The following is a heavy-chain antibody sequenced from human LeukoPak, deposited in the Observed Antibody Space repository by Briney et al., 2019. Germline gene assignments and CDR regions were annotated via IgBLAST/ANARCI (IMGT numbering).Heavy chain of an antibody. CDR1: GFTFSSYA. CDR2: ISSSSSYI. CDR3: ARDGIAVAGVDY. J-gene: IGHJ4*02. V-gene: IGHV3-21*01. D-gene: IGHD6-19*01. Sequence: GGSLRLSCAASGFTFSSYAMNWVRQAPGKGLEWVSSISSSSSYIYYAHSVKGRFTISRDNAKNSLYLQMNSLRAEDTAVYYCARDGIAVAGVDYWGQGTLVTVSS.